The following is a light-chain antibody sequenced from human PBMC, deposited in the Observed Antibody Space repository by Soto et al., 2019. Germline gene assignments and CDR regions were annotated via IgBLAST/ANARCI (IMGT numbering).Light chain of an antibody. Sequence: EIVLTQSPGTLSLSPGERATLSCRASQRVSSSYLAWYQQKPGQAPRLLMYGTSSRATAIPDRFSGSGSGTDFTLTISRLEPEDFAVYYCQQYGSSSWTFGQGTKVDIK. J-gene: IGKJ1*01. V-gene: IGKV3-20*01. CDR3: QQYGSSSWT. CDR1: QRVSSSY. CDR2: GTS.